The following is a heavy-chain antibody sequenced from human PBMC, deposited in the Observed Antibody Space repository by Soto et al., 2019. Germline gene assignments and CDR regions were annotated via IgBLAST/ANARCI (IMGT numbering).Heavy chain of an antibody. CDR3: ARLRYSSNWFFDY. Sequence: QVQLVQSGAEVMKPGASMKVSCKASGYTFTSHGISWVRQAPGQGLEWMGWISTFNVNINYAQKLQGRVTMATDTSTSTAYMELRSLRSDDTAVYYCARLRYSSNWFFDYWGQGTLVTVSS. J-gene: IGHJ4*02. CDR2: ISTFNVNI. D-gene: IGHD6-13*01. CDR1: GYTFTSHG. V-gene: IGHV1-18*01.